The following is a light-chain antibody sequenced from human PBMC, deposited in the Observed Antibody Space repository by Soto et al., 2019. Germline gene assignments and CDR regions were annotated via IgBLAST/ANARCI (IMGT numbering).Light chain of an antibody. CDR2: GVS. J-gene: IGKJ2*01. CDR3: QDYGSSPPYT. V-gene: IGKV3-20*01. Sequence: EIMLTQSPGTLSLSPGERATLSCRASQSVSSGYLAWYQQKPGQAPRLLIYGVSSRATGIPDRFFGSGSGTDFTLTISRLEPEDFVVYYCQDYGSSPPYTFGQGTKLEIK. CDR1: QSVSSGY.